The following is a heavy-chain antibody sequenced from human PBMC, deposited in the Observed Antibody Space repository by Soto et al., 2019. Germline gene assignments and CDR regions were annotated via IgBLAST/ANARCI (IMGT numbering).Heavy chain of an antibody. CDR1: GYTFTSYD. Sequence: QVQLVQSGAEVKKPGASVKVSCKASGYTFTSYDINWVRQATGQGLEWMGWMNPNSGNTGYAQKCQGRGTMPRNPSISTAYMALSRLRAEDTAVYYCASVPATVNTSGMDVWGQGTTVTVSS. V-gene: IGHV1-8*01. CDR2: MNPNSGNT. J-gene: IGHJ6*02. D-gene: IGHD4-4*01. CDR3: ASVPATVNTSGMDV.